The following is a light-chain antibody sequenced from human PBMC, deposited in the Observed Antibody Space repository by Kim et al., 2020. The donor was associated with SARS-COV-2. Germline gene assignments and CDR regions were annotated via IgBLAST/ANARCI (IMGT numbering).Light chain of an antibody. CDR2: STS. Sequence: ASVGDRVIITCRASQTIDSHLSWYQHTPGKAPILLIYSTSTLQRGVPSRFSGGRSGSDFTLTIRNLQPGDFVTYFCQQTYSTPQTFGQGTKVDIK. CDR1: QTIDSH. J-gene: IGKJ1*01. CDR3: QQTYSTPQT. V-gene: IGKV1-39*01.